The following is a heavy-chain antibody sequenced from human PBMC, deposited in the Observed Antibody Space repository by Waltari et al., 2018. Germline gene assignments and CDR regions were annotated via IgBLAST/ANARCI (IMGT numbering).Heavy chain of an antibody. Sequence: QVQLQESGPGLVKPSETLSLTCAVSGYSISSGYYWGCIRQPPGKGLEWIGSIYHSGSTYYNPSLKSRVTISVDTSKNHFSLKLSSVTAADTAVYYCARRRPNTRERYFDLWGRGTLVTVSS. CDR2: IYHSGST. CDR3: ARRRPNTRERYFDL. J-gene: IGHJ2*01. V-gene: IGHV4-38-2*01. CDR1: GYSISSGYY. D-gene: IGHD1-26*01.